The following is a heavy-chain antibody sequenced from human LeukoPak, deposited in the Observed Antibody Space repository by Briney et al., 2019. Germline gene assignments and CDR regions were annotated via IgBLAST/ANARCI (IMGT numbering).Heavy chain of an antibody. J-gene: IGHJ4*02. CDR3: AEGLGRDYDFWSGYYYPGTY. D-gene: IGHD3-3*01. CDR1: GYTLTELS. V-gene: IGHV1-24*01. Sequence: ASVKVSCKVSGYTLTELSMHWVRQAPGKGLEWMGGFDPEDGETIYAQKFQGRVTITADKSTSTAYMELSSLRSEDTAVYYCAEGLGRDYDFWSGYYYPGTYWGQGTLVTVSS. CDR2: FDPEDGET.